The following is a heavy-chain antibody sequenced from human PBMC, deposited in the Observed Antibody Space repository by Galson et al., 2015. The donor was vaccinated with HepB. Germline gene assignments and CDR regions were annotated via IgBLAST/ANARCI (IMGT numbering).Heavy chain of an antibody. CDR1: GGSINNYY. D-gene: IGHD1-7*01. J-gene: IGHJ4*01. V-gene: IGHV4-4*07. CDR2: IYVGGST. Sequence: SETLSLTCIVSGGSINNYYWSWIRQSAGKGLEWMGRIYVGGSTSDNPSLKSRITLLADTSKNQLSLKLTSVTAADTAVYYCARDRRGGNYCRSSTSCSYFDYWGHGALVTVSS. CDR3: ARDRRGGNYCRSSTSCSYFDY.